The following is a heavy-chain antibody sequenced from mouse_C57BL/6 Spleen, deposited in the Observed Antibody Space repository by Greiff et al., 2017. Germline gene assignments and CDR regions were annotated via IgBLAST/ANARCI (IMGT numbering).Heavy chain of an antibody. CDR3: ARHAGGYAMDY. CDR2: ISNLAYSI. V-gene: IGHV5-15*01. J-gene: IGHJ4*01. CDR1: GFTFSDYG. Sequence: EVHLVESGGGLVQPGGSLKLSCAASGFTFSDYGMAWVRQAPRKGPEWVAFISNLAYSIYYADTVTGRFTISRENAKNTLYLEMSSLRSEDTAMYYCARHAGGYAMDYWGQGTSVTVSS.